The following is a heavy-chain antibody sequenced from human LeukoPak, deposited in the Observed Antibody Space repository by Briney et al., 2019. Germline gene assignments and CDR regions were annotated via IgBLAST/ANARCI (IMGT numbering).Heavy chain of an antibody. J-gene: IGHJ4*02. D-gene: IGHD6-19*01. Sequence: PSETLSLTCTVSGVSISTSRYYWGWIRQPPGKGLEWVGSIYYSGNTYYNPSLKSRVTISLDTSKNQFSLKLTSVTAADTAVYYCAPVQWLADTWGYWGQGTLVTVSS. CDR3: APVQWLADTWGY. CDR1: GVSISTSRYY. CDR2: IYYSGNT. V-gene: IGHV4-39*01.